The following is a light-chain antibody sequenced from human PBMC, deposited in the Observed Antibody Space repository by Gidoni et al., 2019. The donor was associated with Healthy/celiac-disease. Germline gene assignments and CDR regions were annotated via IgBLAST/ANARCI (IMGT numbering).Light chain of an antibody. CDR3: QQRSNWPPLT. J-gene: IGKJ4*01. V-gene: IGKV3-11*01. CDR1: QSVSSY. Sequence: EIVLTQSPATLSLSPGERATLSCRASQSVSSYFAWYQQKPGQAPRLLIYYASNRATGIPARFSGSGSGTDFTPPISSLGPEDFAVYYCQQRSNWPPLTFGGGTKVEIK. CDR2: YAS.